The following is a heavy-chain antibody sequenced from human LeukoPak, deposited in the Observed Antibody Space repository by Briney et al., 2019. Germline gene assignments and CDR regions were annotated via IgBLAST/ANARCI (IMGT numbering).Heavy chain of an antibody. CDR1: GYTFTSYD. D-gene: IGHD3/OR15-3a*01. CDR3: ARVDPLGPPDY. V-gene: IGHV1-8*01. Sequence: ASVKVSCKASGYTFTSYDINWVRQATGQGLEWMGWVNPNSGNTGYAQKFQGRVTMTRNTSISTAYMELSSLRAEDTAVYYCARVDPLGPPDYWGQGTLVTVSS. J-gene: IGHJ4*02. CDR2: VNPNSGNT.